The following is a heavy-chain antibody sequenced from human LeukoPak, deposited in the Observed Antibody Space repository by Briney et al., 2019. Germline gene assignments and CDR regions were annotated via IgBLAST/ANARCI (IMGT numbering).Heavy chain of an antibody. CDR1: GFTFSDHY. CDR2: TRNKANSYTT. CDR3: ARFTSKGYYYGMDV. J-gene: IGHJ6*02. Sequence: PGGSLRLSCAASGFTFSDHYMDWVRQAPGKGLEWVGRTRNKANSYTTEYAASVKGRFTISRDDSKNSLYLQMNSLKTEDTAVYYCARFTSKGYYYGMDVWGQGTTVTVSS. V-gene: IGHV3-72*01. D-gene: IGHD2/OR15-2a*01.